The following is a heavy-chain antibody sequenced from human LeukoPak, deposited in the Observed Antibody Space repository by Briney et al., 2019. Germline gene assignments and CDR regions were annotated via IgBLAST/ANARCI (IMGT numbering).Heavy chain of an antibody. D-gene: IGHD2-8*02. CDR1: DDSITIYY. J-gene: IGHJ4*02. CDR2: IDHTGST. V-gene: IGHV4-59*12. Sequence: PSETLSLTCTVSDDSITIYYWSWIRQPPGKGLEWIGYIDHTGSTNYNPSLNSRVTISRDTSKNHFSLKLSSLTAADTAVYYCARESVVYAHDYWGQGTLVTVSS. CDR3: ARESVVYAHDY.